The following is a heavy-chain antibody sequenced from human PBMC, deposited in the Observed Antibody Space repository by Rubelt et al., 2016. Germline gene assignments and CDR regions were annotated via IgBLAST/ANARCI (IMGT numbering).Heavy chain of an antibody. CDR1: GGSISSYY. CDR3: ARRRIVGSVWTFEY. V-gene: IGHV4-59*12. J-gene: IGHJ4*02. D-gene: IGHD2-21*01. CDR2: IYYRVST. Sequence: QVQLQESGPGLVKPSETLSLTCSVSGGSISSYYWSWIRQPPGKGLEWIGYIYYRVSTNYNPSLKSRVTISVDTSKNQFSLKLSSVTPADTAVDYGARRRIVGSVWTFEYWGKGTMVTVAS.